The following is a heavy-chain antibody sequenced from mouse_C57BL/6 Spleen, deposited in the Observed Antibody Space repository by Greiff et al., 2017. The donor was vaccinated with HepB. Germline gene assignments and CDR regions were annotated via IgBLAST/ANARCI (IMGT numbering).Heavy chain of an antibody. CDR2: IDPEDGDT. V-gene: IGHV14-1*01. D-gene: IGHD1-1*01. CDR1: GFNIKDYY. J-gene: IGHJ2*01. Sequence: EVQGVESGAELVRPGASVKLSCTASGFNIKDYYMHWVKQRPEQGLEWIGRIDPEDGDTEYAPKFQGKATMTADTSSNTAYLQLSSLTSEDTAVYYCRYYYGSSSYYFDYWGQGTTLTVSS. CDR3: RYYYGSSSYYFDY.